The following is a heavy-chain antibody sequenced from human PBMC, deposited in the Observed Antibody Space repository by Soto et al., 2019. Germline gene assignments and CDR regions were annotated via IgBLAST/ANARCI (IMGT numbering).Heavy chain of an antibody. D-gene: IGHD3-22*01. CDR1: GFTFNTDT. V-gene: IGHV3-30*14. J-gene: IGHJ4*02. CDR2: ISDDGSNK. CDR3: AREAIYYDTSGFSLYYFDY. Sequence: QLVESGGGVVQPGRSLRLSCAASGFTFNTDTMHWVRQAPGKGLEWVALISDDGSNKHNADSVKGRFSISRDNSKTTLYLQLNSLRPEDTAVYYCAREAIYYDTSGFSLYYFDYWGQGSLVTVSS.